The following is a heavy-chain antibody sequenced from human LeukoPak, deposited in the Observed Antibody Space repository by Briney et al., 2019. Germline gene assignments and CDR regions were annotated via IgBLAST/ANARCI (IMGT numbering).Heavy chain of an antibody. Sequence: PSETLSLTCTVSGGSISNYYWNWIRQPAGKRLEWIGRIYTSGSTNYNPSLKSRVTMSIDTAKNQFSLKLTSVTAADTAVYHCARERHDGSYGLDYWGQGTLVTVSS. J-gene: IGHJ4*02. V-gene: IGHV4-4*07. CDR1: GGSISNYY. CDR2: IYTSGST. CDR3: ARERHDGSYGLDY. D-gene: IGHD5-18*01.